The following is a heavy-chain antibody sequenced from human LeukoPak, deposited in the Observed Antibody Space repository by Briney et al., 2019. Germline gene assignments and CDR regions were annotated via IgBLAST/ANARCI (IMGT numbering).Heavy chain of an antibody. CDR1: GYTFTDYN. V-gene: IGHV1-2*02. J-gene: IGHJ4*02. CDR2: ISPNTGGT. D-gene: IGHD3-16*01. CDR3: ARPVLRLSGAFEF. Sequence: ASVKVSCKASGYTFTDYNIHWVRQAPGQGLEWMGWISPNTGGTKYAQEFQGGVTVTRDTSISTAYMELSRLRSDDTAMYYCARPVLRLSGAFEFWGQGTPVIVSS.